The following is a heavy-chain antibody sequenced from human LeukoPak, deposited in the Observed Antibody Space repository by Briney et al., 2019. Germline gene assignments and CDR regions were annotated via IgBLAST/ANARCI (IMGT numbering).Heavy chain of an antibody. J-gene: IGHJ6*03. CDR1: GYTFTGYY. Sequence: GASVKVSCRASGYTFTGYYMHWVRQAPGQGLEWMGIINPSGGSTNYAQKFQGRVTMTRDTSTSTVYMELSSLRSKDTAVYYCARGPRSETSYYRYYYMDVWGKGTTVTISS. D-gene: IGHD3-10*01. V-gene: IGHV1-46*01. CDR2: INPSGGST. CDR3: ARGPRSETSYYRYYYMDV.